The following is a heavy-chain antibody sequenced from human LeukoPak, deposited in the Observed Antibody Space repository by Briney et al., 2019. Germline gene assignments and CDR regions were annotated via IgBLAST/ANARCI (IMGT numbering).Heavy chain of an antibody. J-gene: IGHJ3*02. Sequence: AGGSLRLSCAASGFTFSSYAMSWVRQAPGKGLEWVSAISGSGGSTYYPGSVKGRFTISRENAKNSLYLQMNSLRAGDTAVYYCAASGSNEADGAFDIWGQGTMVTVSS. D-gene: IGHD1-26*01. CDR1: GFTFSSYA. CDR2: ISGSGGST. CDR3: AASGSNEADGAFDI. V-gene: IGHV3-23*01.